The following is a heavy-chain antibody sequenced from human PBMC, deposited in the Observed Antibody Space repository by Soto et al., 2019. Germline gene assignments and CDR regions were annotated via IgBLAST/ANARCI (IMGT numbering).Heavy chain of an antibody. Sequence: ASLKVSCKASGYTFTSYDINWVRQATGQGLEWMGWMNPNSGNTGYAQKFQGRVTMTRNTSISTAYMELSSLRSEDTAVYYCAGILSGYSSGWYGVDYWGQGTLVTVSS. CDR2: MNPNSGNT. CDR3: AGILSGYSSGWYGVDY. J-gene: IGHJ4*02. V-gene: IGHV1-8*01. CDR1: GYTFTSYD. D-gene: IGHD6-19*01.